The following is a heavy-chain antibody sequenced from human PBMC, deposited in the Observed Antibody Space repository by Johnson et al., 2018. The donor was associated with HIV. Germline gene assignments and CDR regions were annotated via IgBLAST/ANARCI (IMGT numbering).Heavy chain of an antibody. Sequence: VQLVESGGGLVQPGGSLRLSCAASGFTFSSYWMSWVRQAPGKGLEWVANIKQDGSEKYYVDSVKGRFTISRDNAKNSLYLQMNSLRAEDTAVYYCASEAGPDIVGAAYDSFDIWGQGTMVTVSS. CDR3: ASEAGPDIVGAAYDSFDI. D-gene: IGHD1-26*01. V-gene: IGHV3-7*01. CDR2: IKQDGSEK. J-gene: IGHJ3*02. CDR1: GFTFSSYW.